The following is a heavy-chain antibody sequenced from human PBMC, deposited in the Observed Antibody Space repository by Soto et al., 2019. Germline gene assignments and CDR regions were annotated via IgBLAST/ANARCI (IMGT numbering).Heavy chain of an antibody. Sequence: SETLSLTCTVSGGSISSGDYYWSWIRQPPGKGLEWIGYIYYSGSTYYSPSLKSRVTISVDTSKNQFSLKLSSVTAADTAVYYCARGYAGLRPYGMDVWGQGTTVTVSS. D-gene: IGHD3-16*01. CDR2: IYYSGST. V-gene: IGHV4-30-4*01. CDR3: ARGYAGLRPYGMDV. J-gene: IGHJ6*02. CDR1: GGSISSGDYY.